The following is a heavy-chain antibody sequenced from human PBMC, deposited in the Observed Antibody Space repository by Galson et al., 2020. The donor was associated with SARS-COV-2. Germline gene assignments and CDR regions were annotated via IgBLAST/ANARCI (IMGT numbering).Heavy chain of an antibody. CDR1: GGSISSYY. V-gene: IGHV4-59*08. J-gene: IGHJ5*02. CDR3: AGHEGFGELFTWFDP. D-gene: IGHD3-10*01. Sequence: ETSETLSLTCTVSGGSISSYYWSWIRQPPGKGLEWIGYIYYSGSTNYNPSLKSRVTISVDTSKNQFSLKLSSVTAADTAVYYCAGHEGFGELFTWFDPWGQGTLVTVSS. CDR2: IYYSGST.